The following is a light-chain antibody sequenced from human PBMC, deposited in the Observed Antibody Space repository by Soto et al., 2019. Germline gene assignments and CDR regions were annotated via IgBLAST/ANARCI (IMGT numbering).Light chain of an antibody. J-gene: IGLJ1*01. CDR2: DVS. Sequence: QSVLTQPASVSGSPGQSITISCTGTSSDVGGYNYVSWYQQHPGKAPKLMIYDVSNRPSGVSNRFSGSKSGNTASLTISGLQAEYEADYYCSSYTSSSTLHVFGTGTKVPVL. CDR3: SSYTSSSTLHV. CDR1: SSDVGGYNY. V-gene: IGLV2-14*01.